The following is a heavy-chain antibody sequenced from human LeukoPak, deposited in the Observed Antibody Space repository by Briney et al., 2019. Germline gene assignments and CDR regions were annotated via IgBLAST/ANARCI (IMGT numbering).Heavy chain of an antibody. J-gene: IGHJ5*02. D-gene: IGHD2-15*01. CDR1: GASFSDYY. Sequence: NPSETLSLTCAVYGASFSDYYWSWIRQPPGKGLEWIGEINHSGSTDYNPSLKSRVTISVDTSKSQFSLKLSSVTAADTAVYYCAREGCSGGSCYRRGNWFDPWGQGTLVTVSS. CDR3: AREGCSGGSCYRRGNWFDP. CDR2: INHSGST. V-gene: IGHV4-34*01.